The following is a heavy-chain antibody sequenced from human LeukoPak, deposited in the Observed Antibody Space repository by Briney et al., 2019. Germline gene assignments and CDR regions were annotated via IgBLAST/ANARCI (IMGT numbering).Heavy chain of an antibody. Sequence: PSETLSLTCAVYGGSFSGYYWSWIRQPPGKGLEWIGEINHSGSTNYNPSLKSRVTISVDTSKNQFSLKLSSVTAADTAVYYCARAGIAAGRWFDPWGQGTLVTVS. J-gene: IGHJ5*02. D-gene: IGHD6-13*01. CDR1: GGSFSGYY. CDR3: ARAGIAAGRWFDP. CDR2: INHSGST. V-gene: IGHV4-34*01.